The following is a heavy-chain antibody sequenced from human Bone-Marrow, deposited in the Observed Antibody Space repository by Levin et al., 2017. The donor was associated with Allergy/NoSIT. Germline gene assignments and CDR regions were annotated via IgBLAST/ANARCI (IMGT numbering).Heavy chain of an antibody. V-gene: IGHV3-9*01. Sequence: PGGSLRLSCAASGFTLEDFAMHWVRQAPGKGLEWVSGIAWNSGSAGYADSVRGRFTISRDNAKKYVYLEMKSLGPEDTAVYYGAKDAYPYVLYYFGMDVWGQGTTVSVSS. CDR1: GFTLEDFA. D-gene: IGHD3-10*01. CDR2: IAWNSGSA. CDR3: AKDAYPYVLYYFGMDV. J-gene: IGHJ6*02.